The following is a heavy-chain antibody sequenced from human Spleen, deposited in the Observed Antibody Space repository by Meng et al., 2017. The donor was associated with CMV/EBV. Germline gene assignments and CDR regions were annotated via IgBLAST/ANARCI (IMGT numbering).Heavy chain of an antibody. V-gene: IGHV1-2*02. J-gene: IGHJ4*02. CDR3: TRVKVRTYYDFWSGYPDFDY. Sequence: GYAIRWVQQAPGQGLEWMGWINPNSGGTNYAQKFQGRVTMTRDTSISTAYMELSRLRFDDTAVYYCTRVKVRTYYDFWSGYPDFDYWGQGTLVTVSS. CDR2: INPNSGGT. D-gene: IGHD3-3*01. CDR1: GYA.